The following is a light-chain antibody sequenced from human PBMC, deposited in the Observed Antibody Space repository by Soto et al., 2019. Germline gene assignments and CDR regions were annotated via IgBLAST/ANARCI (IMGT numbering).Light chain of an antibody. CDR3: QQYGSSPPWT. J-gene: IGKJ1*01. Sequence: EIVLTQSPGTLSLSPGERATLSCRASQSVSSSFLAWYQQKPGQAPRLLIYGASSRATGIPDRFSGSGSGTDFNLNISKLEPEDFAVYYSQQYGSSPPWTFGQGTKVEI. CDR2: GAS. V-gene: IGKV3-20*01. CDR1: QSVSSSF.